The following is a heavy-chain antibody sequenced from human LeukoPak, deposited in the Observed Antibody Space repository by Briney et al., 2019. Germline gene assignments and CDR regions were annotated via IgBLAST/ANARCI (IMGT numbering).Heavy chain of an antibody. CDR3: ARRRWLQLGGPRYFDL. V-gene: IGHV4-39*07. CDR2: IYYSGST. D-gene: IGHD5-24*01. J-gene: IGHJ2*01. Sequence: KPSETLSLTCTVSGGSISSSSYYWGWIRQPPGKGLEWIGSIYYSGSTYYNPSLKSRVTISVDTSKNQFSLKLSSVTAADTAVYYCARRRWLQLGGPRYFDLWGRGTLVTVSS. CDR1: GGSISSSSYY.